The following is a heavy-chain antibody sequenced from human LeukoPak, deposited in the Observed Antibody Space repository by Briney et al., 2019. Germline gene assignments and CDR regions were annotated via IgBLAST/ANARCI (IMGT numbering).Heavy chain of an antibody. CDR3: ARVCVWGATTPYFDY. CDR1: GYTFTSYY. Sequence: ASVKVSCKASGYTFTSYYMHWVRQAPGQGLEWMGWINPNSGGTNYAQKFQGRVTMTRDTSISTAYMELSRLRSDDTAVYYCARVCVWGATTPYFDYWGQGTLVTVSS. V-gene: IGHV1-2*02. CDR2: INPNSGGT. J-gene: IGHJ4*02. D-gene: IGHD1-26*01.